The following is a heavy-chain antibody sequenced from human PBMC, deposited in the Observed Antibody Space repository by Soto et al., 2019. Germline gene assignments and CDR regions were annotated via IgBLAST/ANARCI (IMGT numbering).Heavy chain of an antibody. Sequence: SVKVSCKASGGTFSSYAISWVRQAPGQGLEWMGGIIPIFGTANYAQKFQGRVTITADESTSTAYMELSSLRSEDTAVYYCARNPGNTAIVRYYYGMDVWGQGTTVTVSS. CDR2: IIPIFGTA. CDR3: ARNPGNTAIVRYYYGMDV. D-gene: IGHD5-18*01. CDR1: GGTFSSYA. J-gene: IGHJ6*02. V-gene: IGHV1-69*13.